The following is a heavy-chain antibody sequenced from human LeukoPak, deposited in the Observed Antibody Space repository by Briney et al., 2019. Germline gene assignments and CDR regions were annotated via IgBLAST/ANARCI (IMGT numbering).Heavy chain of an antibody. D-gene: IGHD3-22*01. CDR3: ARGRYYYDSSGYSH. V-gene: IGHV4-59*01. CDR1: GGSISSYY. Sequence: PSETLSLTCTVSGGSISSYYWSWIRQPPGKGLEWIGYIYYSGSTNYNPSLKSRVTISVDTSKNQFSLKLSSVTAADTAVYYCARGRYYYDSSGYSHWGQGTLVTVSS. CDR2: IYYSGST. J-gene: IGHJ4*02.